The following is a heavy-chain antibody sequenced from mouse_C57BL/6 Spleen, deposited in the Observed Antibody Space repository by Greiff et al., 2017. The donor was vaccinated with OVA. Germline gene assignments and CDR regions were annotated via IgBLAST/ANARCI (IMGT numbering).Heavy chain of an antibody. CDR2: INYDGSST. Sequence: EVNLVESEGGLVQPGSSMKLSCTASGFTFSDYYMAWVRQVPEKGLEWVANINYDGSSTYYLDSLKSRFIISRDNAKNILYLQMSSLKSEDTATYYCARDDGYYWYFDVWGTGTTVTVSS. J-gene: IGHJ1*03. CDR3: ARDDGYYWYFDV. V-gene: IGHV5-16*01. D-gene: IGHD2-3*01. CDR1: GFTFSDYY.